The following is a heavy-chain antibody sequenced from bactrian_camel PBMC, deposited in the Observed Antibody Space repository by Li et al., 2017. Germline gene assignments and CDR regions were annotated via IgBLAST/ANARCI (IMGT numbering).Heavy chain of an antibody. Sequence: VQLVESGGDLVQPGGSLRLSCAASGFTFSNHYMSWVRQAPGKGLEWVSRIYSDGSQRLYVHSVKGRFTISRDNARNTVYLQLNSLKPEDTAMYYCTKSLNYNMDNWGKGTQVTVS. CDR1: GFTFSNHY. V-gene: IGHV3-2*01. CDR2: IYSDGSQR. J-gene: IGHJ7*01.